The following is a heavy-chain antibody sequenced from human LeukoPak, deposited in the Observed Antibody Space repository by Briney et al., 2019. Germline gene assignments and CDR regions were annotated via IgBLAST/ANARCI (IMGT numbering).Heavy chain of an antibody. CDR1: GGSVSNGSYY. CDR3: ARDSLLRGSGWDYWYFDL. J-gene: IGHJ2*01. D-gene: IGHD6-25*01. Sequence: SEPLSLTCTVSGGSVSNGSYYWSWIRQPPGKGLEWIGNMHYSGSSNYNPSLKSRVTISVDSSMNQFSLLLTSATAADTAVYYCARDSLLRGSGWDYWYFDLWGRGTLVTVSS. V-gene: IGHV4-61*01. CDR2: MHYSGSS.